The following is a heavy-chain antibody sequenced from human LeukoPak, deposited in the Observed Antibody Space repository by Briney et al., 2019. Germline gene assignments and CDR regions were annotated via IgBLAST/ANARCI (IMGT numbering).Heavy chain of an antibody. V-gene: IGHV3-30*18. J-gene: IGHJ4*02. CDR3: AKGRKAMDY. Sequence: PGGSLRLSCAASGFTFSSYGMHWVRQAPGKGLEWVAVISYDGSNKYYADSVKGRFTISRDNSKNTQYLQMNSLRAEDTAVYYCAKGRKAMDYWGQGTLVTVSS. CDR2: ISYDGSNK. D-gene: IGHD5-18*01. CDR1: GFTFSSYG.